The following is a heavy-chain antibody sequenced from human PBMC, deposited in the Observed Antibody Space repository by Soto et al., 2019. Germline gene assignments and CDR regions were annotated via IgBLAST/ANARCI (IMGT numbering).Heavy chain of an antibody. Sequence: EVQLVESGGGLVQPGGSLRLSCAASGFTFSTYWMQWVRQAPGKGLVYVTHINGDGTSTWYADSVKGRITSFRDNAQVTLYLQMSGLRAEDTAVYYCVRHNYGVVYWGQGTLVTVSS. J-gene: IGHJ4*02. D-gene: IGHD4-17*01. CDR1: GFTFSTYW. V-gene: IGHV3-74*01. CDR2: INGDGTST. CDR3: VRHNYGVVY.